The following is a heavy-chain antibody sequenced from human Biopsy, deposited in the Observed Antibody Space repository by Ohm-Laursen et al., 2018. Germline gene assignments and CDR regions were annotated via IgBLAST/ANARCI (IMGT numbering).Heavy chain of an antibody. CDR2: ISSSSGTI. J-gene: IGHJ4*02. Sequence: SLRLSCAASGFTFSSYAMNWVRQAPTKGLEWVSYISSSSGTIYYADSVKGRFTISRDNAKSSLYLQMSSLRAEDTAVYYCERAQEHTLYFFDFWGQGTLVTVSS. D-gene: IGHD2-21*01. CDR3: ERAQEHTLYFFDF. V-gene: IGHV3-48*01. CDR1: GFTFSSYA.